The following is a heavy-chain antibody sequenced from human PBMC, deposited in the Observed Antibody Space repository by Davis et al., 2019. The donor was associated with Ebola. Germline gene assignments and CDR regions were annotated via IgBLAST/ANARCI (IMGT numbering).Heavy chain of an antibody. CDR2: LYSGGYT. D-gene: IGHD5-12*01. V-gene: IGHV3-53*01. J-gene: IGHJ4*02. CDR1: GFTVATYY. CDR3: AREGYTGYVRISGSYYADY. Sequence: GGSLRLSCAASGFTVATYYMSWVRQAPGKGLEWVSVLYSGGYTDYADSVKGRFTISRDNAKNSVYLQLNSLTDEDTAVYYCAREGYTGYVRISGSYYADYWGQGTLVTVSS.